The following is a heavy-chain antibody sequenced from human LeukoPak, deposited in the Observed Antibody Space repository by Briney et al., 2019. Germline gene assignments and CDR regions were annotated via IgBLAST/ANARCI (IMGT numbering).Heavy chain of an antibody. V-gene: IGHV4-39*07. CDR2: IYYSGST. Sequence: PSETLSLTCTVSGGSISSSSYYWGWIRQPPGKGLEWIGSIYYSGSTYYNPSLKSRVTISVDTSKNQFSLKLSSVTAADTAVYYCARDQNDYGDYYDAFDIWGQGTMVTVSS. D-gene: IGHD4-17*01. CDR1: GGSISSSSYY. CDR3: ARDQNDYGDYYDAFDI. J-gene: IGHJ3*02.